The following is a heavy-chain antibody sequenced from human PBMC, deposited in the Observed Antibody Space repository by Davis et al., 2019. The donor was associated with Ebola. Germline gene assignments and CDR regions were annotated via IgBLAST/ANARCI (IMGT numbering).Heavy chain of an antibody. CDR3: AKGSDGGFDY. D-gene: IGHD3-10*01. CDR1: GFTFDDYA. Sequence: GGSLRLSCAASGFTFDDYAMHWVRQAPGKGLEWVSGITWNSGSVGYADSVKGRFTISRDNAKNSLYLQMNSLRPEDTALYYCAKGSDGGFDYWGQGTLVTVSS. J-gene: IGHJ4*02. CDR2: ITWNSGSV. V-gene: IGHV3-9*01.